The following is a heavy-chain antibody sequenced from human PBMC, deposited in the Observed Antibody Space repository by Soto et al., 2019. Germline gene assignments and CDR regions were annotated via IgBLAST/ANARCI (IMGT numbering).Heavy chain of an antibody. CDR3: ARVEEQLGRNYYYYYMDV. CDR1: GDSVSSNSAA. D-gene: IGHD6-13*01. CDR2: TYYRSKWYN. Sequence: QSQTLSLTCAISGDSVSSNSAAWNWIRQSPSRGLEWLGRTYYRSKWYNDYAVSVKSRITINPDTSKNQFSLQLNSVTPEDTAVYYCARVEEQLGRNYYYYYMDVWGKGTTVTVSS. V-gene: IGHV6-1*01. J-gene: IGHJ6*03.